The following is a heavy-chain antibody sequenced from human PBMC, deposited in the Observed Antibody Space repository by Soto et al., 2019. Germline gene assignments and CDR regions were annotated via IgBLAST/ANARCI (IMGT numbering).Heavy chain of an antibody. V-gene: IGHV3-9*01. CDR3: AKDIFIGYDILTGYYAFDY. D-gene: IGHD3-9*01. Sequence: VQLVESGGGLVQPGRSLRLSCAASGFTFDDYAMHWVRQAPGKGLEWVSGISWNSGSIGYADSVKGRFTISRDNAKNSLYLQMNSLRAEDTALYYCAKDIFIGYDILTGYYAFDYWGQGTLVTVSS. J-gene: IGHJ4*02. CDR2: ISWNSGSI. CDR1: GFTFDDYA.